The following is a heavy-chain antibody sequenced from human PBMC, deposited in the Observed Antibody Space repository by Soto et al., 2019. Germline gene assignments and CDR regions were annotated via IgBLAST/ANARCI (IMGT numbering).Heavy chain of an antibody. CDR3: TKRRNVLRFLEWSSGMEV. J-gene: IGHJ6*02. V-gene: IGHV3-30*18. CDR1: GFTFSNYG. D-gene: IGHD3-3*01. CDR2: ISGDGSNK. Sequence: GGSLRLSCAASGFTFSNYGMHWVRQAPGKGLEWVAFISGDGSNKYYADSMKGRFTMSRDNSKRTLYLQMSSLRVEDTAVYYCTKRRNVLRFLEWSSGMEVWGQGTTVTV.